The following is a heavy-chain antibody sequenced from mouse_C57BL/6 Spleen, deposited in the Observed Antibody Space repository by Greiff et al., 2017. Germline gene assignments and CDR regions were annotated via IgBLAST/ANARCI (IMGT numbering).Heavy chain of an antibody. CDR1: GFTFSDYY. J-gene: IGHJ3*01. V-gene: IGHV5-12*01. Sequence: EVQRVESGGGLVQPGGSLKLSCAASGFTFSDYYMYWVRQTPEKRLEWVAYISNGGGSTYYPDTVKGRVTISRDNAKNTLYLQMSRLKSEDTAMYYCARHGYGNSWAYWGQGTLVTVSA. CDR3: ARHGYGNSWAY. D-gene: IGHD2-1*01. CDR2: ISNGGGST.